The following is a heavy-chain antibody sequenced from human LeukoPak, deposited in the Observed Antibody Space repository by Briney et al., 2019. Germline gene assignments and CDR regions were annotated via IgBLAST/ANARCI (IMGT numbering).Heavy chain of an antibody. CDR2: ISGSGGST. Sequence: PGGSLRLSCAASGFTFSSYAMSWVRQAPGKGLEWVSAISGSGGSTYYADSVKGRFTISRDNSKNTLYLQMNSLRAEDTAVYYCXAXXYDFWSGYYVYWGQGTLVTVSS. D-gene: IGHD3-3*01. CDR1: GFTFSSYA. CDR3: XAXXYDFWSGYYVY. J-gene: IGHJ4*02. V-gene: IGHV3-23*01.